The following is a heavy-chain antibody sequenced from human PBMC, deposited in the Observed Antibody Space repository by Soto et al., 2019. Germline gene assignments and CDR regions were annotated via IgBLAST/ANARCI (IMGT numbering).Heavy chain of an antibody. J-gene: IGHJ5*02. V-gene: IGHV3-48*02. Sequence: EVQLVESGGGLVQPGGSLRLSCAASGFTFSSYSMHWVRQAPGKGREWVSYISSESGTIYYADSVKGRFTISRDNAKKSLYLQLNSLRDEDTAVYYCAREPSGGDDYHDPRESWGQGTLVTVSS. CDR3: AREPSGGDDYHDPRES. CDR1: GFTFSSYS. CDR2: ISSESGTI. D-gene: IGHD2-21*02.